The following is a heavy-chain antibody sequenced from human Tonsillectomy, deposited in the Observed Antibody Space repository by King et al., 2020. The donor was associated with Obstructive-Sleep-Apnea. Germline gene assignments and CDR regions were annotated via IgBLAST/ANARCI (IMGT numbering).Heavy chain of an antibody. CDR3: ARQGRAGTVDY. V-gene: IGHV4-59*01. CDR1: GGSISSYY. CDR2: IYYSGST. Sequence: VQLQESGPGLVKPSETLSLTCTVSGGSISSYYWSWIRQPPGKGLEWIGYIYYSGSTNYNPSLKSRVTISVDTSKNQFSLKLSSVTAADTAVYYCARQGRAGTVDYWGQGTLVTVSS. D-gene: IGHD6-13*01. J-gene: IGHJ4*02.